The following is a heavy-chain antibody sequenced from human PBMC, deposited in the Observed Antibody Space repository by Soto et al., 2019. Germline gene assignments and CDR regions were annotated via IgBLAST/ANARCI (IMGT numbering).Heavy chain of an antibody. CDR1: GFTFSSYS. CDR2: ISSSSSYI. J-gene: IGHJ4*02. Sequence: GGSLRLSCAASGFTFSSYSMNWVRQAPGKGLEWVSSISSSSSYIYYADSVKGRFTISRDNAKNSLYLQMNSLRAEDTAVYYCASFPRTGHEPPWDSWGLGAPVTVSS. V-gene: IGHV3-21*01. D-gene: IGHD1-1*01. CDR3: ASFPRTGHEPPWDS.